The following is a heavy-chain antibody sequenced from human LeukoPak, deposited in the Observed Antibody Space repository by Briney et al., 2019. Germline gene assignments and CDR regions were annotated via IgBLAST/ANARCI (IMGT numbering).Heavy chain of an antibody. CDR2: IFYSGST. V-gene: IGHV4-39*07. D-gene: IGHD3-9*01. J-gene: IGHJ5*02. CDR3: ARARYDLLTGYGPFDP. CDR1: GGSISSSSYY. Sequence: SETLSLTCTVSGGSISSSSYYWGWIRQPPGKGLEWIGTIFYSGSTYYNPSLKSRVTISQDTSKNQLSLRLTSATAADTAVYYCARARYDLLTGYGPFDPWGQGTLVTVSS.